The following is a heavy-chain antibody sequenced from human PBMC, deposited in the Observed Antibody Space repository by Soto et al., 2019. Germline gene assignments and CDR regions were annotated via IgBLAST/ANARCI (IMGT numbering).Heavy chain of an antibody. CDR1: GFSFSNSD. CDR3: ARAMNLASSCNWFDP. J-gene: IGHJ5*02. Sequence: GGSLRLSCVASGFSFSNSDMNWVRQTPGGGLEWISLISERGITTNYADSVRSRFTISRDNARSSLYLQMDRLTVEDTGIYYCARAMNLASSCNWFDPWGQGTLVTVSS. V-gene: IGHV3-48*03. CDR2: ISERGITT.